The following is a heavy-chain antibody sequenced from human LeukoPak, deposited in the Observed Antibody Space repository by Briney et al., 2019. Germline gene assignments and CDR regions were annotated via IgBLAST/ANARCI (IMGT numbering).Heavy chain of an antibody. CDR2: INHSGST. D-gene: IGHD1-1*01. CDR1: GGSFSGYY. V-gene: IGHV4-34*01. CDR3: ARWVRTGTAPNFDY. Sequence: SETLSLTCAVYGGSFSGYYWSWIRQPPGKGLEWIGEINHSGSTNYNPSLKSRVTISVDTSKNQFSLKLSSVTAADTAVYYCARWVRTGTAPNFDYWGQGTLVTVSS. J-gene: IGHJ4*02.